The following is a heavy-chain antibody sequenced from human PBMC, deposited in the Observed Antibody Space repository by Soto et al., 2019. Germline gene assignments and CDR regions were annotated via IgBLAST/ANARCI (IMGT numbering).Heavy chain of an antibody. CDR1: GGSISSVGYY. D-gene: IGHD5-12*01. J-gene: IGHJ5*02. CDR3: ARETVGTIDR. CDR2: IYNSGST. V-gene: IGHV4-31*03. Sequence: QVQLQESGPGLVKPSQTLSLTCTVSGGSISSVGYYWSWIRQHPGKGLEWIGYIYNSGSTHYNPSLXCRITMSVDTSKNQFSLKLSSVTVADTAVYFCARETVGTIDRWGQGTLVTVSS.